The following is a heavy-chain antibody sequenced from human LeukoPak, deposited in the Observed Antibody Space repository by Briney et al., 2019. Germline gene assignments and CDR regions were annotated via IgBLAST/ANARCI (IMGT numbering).Heavy chain of an antibody. Sequence: GGSLRLSCAASGFTFSSYAMSWVRQAPGKGLEWVSAISGSGADTYYADSVKGRFTISRDNSKNTLYLQMNSLRAEDTAVYYCARGGTPITIFGVVPYFDYWGQGTLVTVSS. D-gene: IGHD3-3*01. V-gene: IGHV3-23*01. CDR1: GFTFSSYA. CDR3: ARGGTPITIFGVVPYFDY. CDR2: ISGSGADT. J-gene: IGHJ4*02.